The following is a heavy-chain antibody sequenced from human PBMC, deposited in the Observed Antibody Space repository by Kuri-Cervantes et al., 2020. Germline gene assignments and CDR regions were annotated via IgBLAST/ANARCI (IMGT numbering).Heavy chain of an antibody. Sequence: SVKVSCKASGGTFSSYAISWVRQAPGQGLEWMGGIIPIFGTANYAQKFQGRVTITADKSTSTAYMELSSLRSEDTAVYYCAREDSSGWSAHFDYWGQGTLVTVSS. CDR2: IIPIFGTA. D-gene: IGHD6-19*01. J-gene: IGHJ4*02. CDR1: GGTFSSYA. CDR3: AREDSSGWSAHFDY. V-gene: IGHV1-69*06.